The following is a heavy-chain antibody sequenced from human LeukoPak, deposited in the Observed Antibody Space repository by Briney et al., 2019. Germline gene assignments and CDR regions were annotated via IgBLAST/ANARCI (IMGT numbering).Heavy chain of an antibody. CDR2: NSGTAGST. V-gene: IGHV3-23*01. CDR3: AKDRPFTYYDFWSGPSAPDY. D-gene: IGHD3-3*01. CDR1: GFTLSSYA. Sequence: GGSLRLSCAASGFTLSSYAMSWIRQAPGKGLVWVSANSGTAGSTYYADSVKGRFTISRDNSKNTLYLQMNSLRAEDTAVYYCAKDRPFTYYDFWSGPSAPDYWGQGTLVTVSS. J-gene: IGHJ4*02.